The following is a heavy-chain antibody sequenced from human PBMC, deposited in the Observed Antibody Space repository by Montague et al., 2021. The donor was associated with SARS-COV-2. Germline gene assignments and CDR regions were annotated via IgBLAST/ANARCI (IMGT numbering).Heavy chain of an antibody. CDR2: IHHGGST. J-gene: IGHJ6*03. Sequence: SETLSLTCAVHGGSFSTYSWNWIRQPPGKGLEWIGEIHHGGSTNYNPSLKSRVTISADTSKNQLSLKLTSVAAADTAVYYCARLGDGMVPSPILGVGPYYSYYYMDVWGKGTTVTVSS. V-gene: IGHV4-34*01. D-gene: IGHD3-10*01. CDR3: ARLGDGMVPSPILGVGPYYSYYYMDV. CDR1: GGSFSTYS.